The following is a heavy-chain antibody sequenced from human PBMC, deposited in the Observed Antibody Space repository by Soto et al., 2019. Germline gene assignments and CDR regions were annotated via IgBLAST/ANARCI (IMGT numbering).Heavy chain of an antibody. J-gene: IGHJ4*02. D-gene: IGHD3-22*01. Sequence: GGSLRLSCAASGFTFSSYAMHWVRQAPGKGLEWVAVISYDGSNKYYADSVKGRFTISRDNSKNTLYLQMNSLRAEDTAVYYCASPYTAVVGWLLAFWGQGTLVTVSS. V-gene: IGHV3-30-3*01. CDR3: ASPYTAVVGWLLAF. CDR2: ISYDGSNK. CDR1: GFTFSSYA.